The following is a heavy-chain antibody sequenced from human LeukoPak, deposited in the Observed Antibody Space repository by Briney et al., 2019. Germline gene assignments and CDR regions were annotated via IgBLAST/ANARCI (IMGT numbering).Heavy chain of an antibody. V-gene: IGHV4-59*08. Sequence: SETLSLTCTVSSGSIGTYYWSWIRQSPGKGLEWIGYIYVTGTRYNPYLQSRVTISVDRSRNQFFLKMSSVTAADTAVYYCARHIGWGIEDMDVWGKGTKVIVSS. CDR2: IYVTGT. J-gene: IGHJ6*03. CDR3: ARHIGWGIEDMDV. CDR1: SGSIGTYY. D-gene: IGHD2-8*02.